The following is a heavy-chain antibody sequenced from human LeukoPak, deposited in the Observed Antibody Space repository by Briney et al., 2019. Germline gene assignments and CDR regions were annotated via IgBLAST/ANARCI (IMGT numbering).Heavy chain of an antibody. Sequence: GESLKISCKASGYNFSSNWTAWVRQMPGKGLEWVGNIYPGDSDIRYSPSFQGQVTISADRSSSTAYLQWSSLKASDTAMFYCARTPNNSPFDYVSWGQGTLVTVSS. CDR1: GYNFSSNW. V-gene: IGHV5-51*01. CDR3: ARTPNNSPFDYVS. CDR2: IYPGDSDI. D-gene: IGHD3-16*01. J-gene: IGHJ4*02.